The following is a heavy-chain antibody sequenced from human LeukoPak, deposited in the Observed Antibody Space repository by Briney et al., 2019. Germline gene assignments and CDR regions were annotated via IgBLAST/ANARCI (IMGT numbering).Heavy chain of an antibody. D-gene: IGHD2/OR15-2a*01. J-gene: IGHJ6*02. CDR2: INHSGST. CDR1: GGSFSGYY. CDR3: ARENPYYYGMDV. V-gene: IGHV4-34*01. Sequence: KPSETLSLTCAVYGGSFSGYYWSWIRQPPGKGLEWIGEINHSGSTNYNPSLKSRVTISVDTSKNQFSLKLSSVTAADTAVYYCARENPYYYGMDVWGQGTTVTVSS.